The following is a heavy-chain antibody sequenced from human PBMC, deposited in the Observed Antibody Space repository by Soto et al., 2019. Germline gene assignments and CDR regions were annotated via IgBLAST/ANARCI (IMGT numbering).Heavy chain of an antibody. J-gene: IGHJ6*02. CDR1: GGSISSYY. D-gene: IGHD3-10*01. CDR3: ARGAMVRGVIYYYYGMDV. V-gene: IGHV4-59*01. CDR2: IYYSGST. Sequence: SETLSLTCTVSGGSISSYYWSWIRQPPGKGLEWIGYIYYSGSTNYNPSLKSRVTISVDTSKNQFSLKLSSVTAADTAVYYCARGAMVRGVIYYYYGMDVWGQGTTVTVS.